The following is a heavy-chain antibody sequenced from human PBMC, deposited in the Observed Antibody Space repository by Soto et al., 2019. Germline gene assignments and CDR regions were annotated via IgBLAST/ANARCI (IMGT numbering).Heavy chain of an antibody. J-gene: IGHJ4*02. CDR3: AKDRYFDWFLGY. CDR1: GFTFSSYG. V-gene: IGHV3-30*18. Sequence: GGSLRLSCAASGFTFSSYGMHWVRQAPGKGLEWVAVISYDGSNKYYADSVKGRFTISRDNSKNTLYLQMNSLRAEDTAVYYCAKDRYFDWFLGYWGQGTLVTVSS. CDR2: ISYDGSNK. D-gene: IGHD3-9*01.